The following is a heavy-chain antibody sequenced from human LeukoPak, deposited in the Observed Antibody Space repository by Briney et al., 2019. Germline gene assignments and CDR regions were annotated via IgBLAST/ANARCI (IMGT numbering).Heavy chain of an antibody. D-gene: IGHD5-18*01. CDR3: ARDRGGYSYEYYFDY. Sequence: GASVKVSCKASGYTFTGYYMHWVRQAAGQGLDWMGWINPNSGGTNYAQKFQGRVTMTRDTSISTAYMEPSRLRSDDTAVYYCARDRGGYSYEYYFDYWGQGTLATVSS. V-gene: IGHV1-2*02. CDR1: GYTFTGYY. CDR2: INPNSGGT. J-gene: IGHJ4*02.